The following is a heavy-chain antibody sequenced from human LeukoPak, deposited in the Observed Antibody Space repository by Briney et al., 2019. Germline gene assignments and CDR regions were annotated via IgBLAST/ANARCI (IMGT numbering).Heavy chain of an antibody. CDR2: ITGGSTII. CDR1: GFSFSDHY. Sequence: GGSLKLSCVASGFSFSDHYMSWVRRAPGKGLEWLSYITGGSTIIKYADSVRGRFTISRDNAKNSVYLQINSLRVDDTAIYYCARYHHYFDYWGQGTLVTVSP. V-gene: IGHV3-11*04. J-gene: IGHJ4*02. CDR3: ARYHHYFDY.